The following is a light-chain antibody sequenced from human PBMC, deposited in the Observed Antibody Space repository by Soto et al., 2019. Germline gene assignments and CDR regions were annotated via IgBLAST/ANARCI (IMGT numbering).Light chain of an antibody. Sequence: QSALTQPASVSGSPGQSITISCTGTSSDVGGYNYVSWYQQHPGKAPKLMIYEVSNRPSGVSNRFSGSKSGNTASLTISGRQAEDEPDYYCSSYARSSTRVFGGGT. CDR3: SSYARSSTRV. CDR1: SSDVGGYNY. V-gene: IGLV2-14*01. CDR2: EVS. J-gene: IGLJ3*02.